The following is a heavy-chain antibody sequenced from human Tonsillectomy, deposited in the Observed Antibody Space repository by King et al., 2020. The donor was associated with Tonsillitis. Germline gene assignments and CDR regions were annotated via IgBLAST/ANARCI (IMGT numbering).Heavy chain of an antibody. J-gene: IGHJ4*02. CDR2: IRYDGSNK. CDR3: AKDSGGVIVMVPFDY. D-gene: IGHD3-16*02. V-gene: IGHV3-30*02. CDR1: GFTFSSYG. Sequence: VQLVESGGGVVQPGGSLRLSCAASGFTFSSYGMHWVRQAPGKGLEWVAFIRYDGSNKYYADSVKGRFTISRDNSKNTLYLQMNSLRAEDTAVYYCAKDSGGVIVMVPFDYWGQGTLVTVSS.